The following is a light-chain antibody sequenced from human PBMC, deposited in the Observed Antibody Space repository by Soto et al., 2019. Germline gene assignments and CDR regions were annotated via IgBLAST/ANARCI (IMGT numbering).Light chain of an antibody. V-gene: IGLV2-14*01. J-gene: IGLJ2*01. Sequence: ALTQPASVSGSPGQSITISCSGISPDFGVSWYQHFPGKAPKLLIFEVSNRPSGVSTRFSGSKSGNMAFLTISGLQSEDEGLYHCSSYSSTTTLFGGGTKVTVL. CDR3: SSYSSTTTL. CDR1: SPDFG. CDR2: EVS.